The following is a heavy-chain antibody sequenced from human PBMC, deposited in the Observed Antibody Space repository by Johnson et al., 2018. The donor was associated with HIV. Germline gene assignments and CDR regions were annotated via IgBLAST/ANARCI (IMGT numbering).Heavy chain of an antibody. V-gene: IGHV3-30*04. CDR2: TSYDGSNK. J-gene: IGHJ3*02. CDR3: AKVQGSYAPPLDAFDI. Sequence: VQVVESGGGVVQPGRSLRLSCAASGFTFSSYDIHWVRQAPGKGLEWVAGTSYDGSNKYYADSVKGRFTISRDNSKNTLYLQMNSLRAEDTAVYYCAKVQGSYAPPLDAFDIWGQGTMVTVSS. CDR1: GFTFSSYD. D-gene: IGHD1-26*01.